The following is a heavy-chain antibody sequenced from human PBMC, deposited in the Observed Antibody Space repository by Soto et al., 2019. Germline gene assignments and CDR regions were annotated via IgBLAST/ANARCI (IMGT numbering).Heavy chain of an antibody. J-gene: IGHJ2*01. CDR1: GGTFSSYA. CDR3: ARDGNDYGDYECWYFDL. V-gene: IGHV1-69*12. Sequence: QVQLVQSGAEVKKPGSSVKVSCKASGGTFSSYAISWVRQAPGQGLEWMGGIIPIFGTANYAQKFQGRVTITADEATSTAYMELSSLRSEDTAVYYCARDGNDYGDYECWYFDLWGRGTLVTVSS. D-gene: IGHD4-17*01. CDR2: IIPIFGTA.